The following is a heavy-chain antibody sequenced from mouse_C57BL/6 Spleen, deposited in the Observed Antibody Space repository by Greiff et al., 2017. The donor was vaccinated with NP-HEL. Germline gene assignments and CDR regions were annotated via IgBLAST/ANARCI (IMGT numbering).Heavy chain of an antibody. D-gene: IGHD1-1*01. Sequence: VQLQQPGAELVKPGASVKLSCKASGYTFTSYWMHWVKQRPGQGLEWIGMIHPNSGSTNYNEKFKSKATLTVDKSSSTAYMQLSSLTSEDSAVYYCARSYYYGSVYAMDYWGQGTSVTVSS. J-gene: IGHJ4*01. CDR2: IHPNSGST. V-gene: IGHV1-64*01. CDR3: ARSYYYGSVYAMDY. CDR1: GYTFTSYW.